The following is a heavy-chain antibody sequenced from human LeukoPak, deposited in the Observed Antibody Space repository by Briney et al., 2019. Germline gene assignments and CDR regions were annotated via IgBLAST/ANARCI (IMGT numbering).Heavy chain of an antibody. Sequence: PSETLSLTCTVSGGSIARGGYYWSWIRQHPGKGLEWIGFIFYSGSTSYNPSLESRVTISLDTSKNQFSLTLNSVTAADTAVYFCARVDTDGFGLDVWGQGTTVTVSS. J-gene: IGHJ6*02. CDR1: GGSIARGGYY. CDR3: ARVDTDGFGLDV. CDR2: IFYSGST. V-gene: IGHV4-31*03. D-gene: IGHD5-18*01.